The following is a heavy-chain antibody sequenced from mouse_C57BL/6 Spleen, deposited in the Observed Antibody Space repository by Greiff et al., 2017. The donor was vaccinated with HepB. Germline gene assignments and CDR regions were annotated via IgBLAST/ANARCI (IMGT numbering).Heavy chain of an antibody. D-gene: IGHD3-3*01. CDR2: ISYDGSN. CDR1: GYSITSGYY. Sequence: EVKLVESGPGLMKPSQSLSLTCSVTGYSITSGYYWNWIRQFPGNKLEWMGYISYDGSNNYNPSLKNRISITRDTSKNQFFLKLNSVTTEDTATYYCAREGPTYAMDYWGQGTSVTVSS. J-gene: IGHJ4*01. CDR3: AREGPTYAMDY. V-gene: IGHV3-6*01.